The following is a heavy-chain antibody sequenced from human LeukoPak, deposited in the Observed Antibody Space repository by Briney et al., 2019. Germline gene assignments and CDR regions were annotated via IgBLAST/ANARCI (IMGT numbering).Heavy chain of an antibody. J-gene: IGHJ3*02. CDR3: ARDSHDSRNYADAFDI. Sequence: GASVKVSCKASGYTFTSYGISWARQAPGQGLAWMGWISAYNGNTNYAQNLQGRVTMTTDTSTSTAYMELRSLRSDDTAVYYCARDSHDSRNYADAFDIWGQGTMVTVSS. CDR1: GYTFTSYG. V-gene: IGHV1-18*01. CDR2: ISAYNGNT. D-gene: IGHD4-11*01.